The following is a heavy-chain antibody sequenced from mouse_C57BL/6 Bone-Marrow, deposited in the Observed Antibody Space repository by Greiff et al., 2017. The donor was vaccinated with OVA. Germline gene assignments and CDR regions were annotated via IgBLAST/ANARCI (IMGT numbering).Heavy chain of an antibody. CDR3: ARGGYGCDRGRDYAMDY. V-gene: IGHV1-63*01. D-gene: IGHD2-2*01. CDR2: IYPGGGYT. J-gene: IGHJ4*01. CDR1: GYTFTNYW. Sequence: QVQLQQSGAELVRPGTSVKMSCKASGYTFTNYWIGWAKQRPGHGLEWIGDIYPGGGYTNYHEKFKGKATLTADKSSSTAYMQFSSLTSENSAIYYCARGGYGCDRGRDYAMDYWGQGTSVTVSS.